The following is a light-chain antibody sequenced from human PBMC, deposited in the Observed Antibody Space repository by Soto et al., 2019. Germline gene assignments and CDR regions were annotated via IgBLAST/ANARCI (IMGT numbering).Light chain of an antibody. CDR1: QTISSW. CDR3: QHYNSYSEA. J-gene: IGKJ1*01. V-gene: IGKV1-5*03. Sequence: DIQMTQSPSTLSGAVGDRVTITCRASQTISSWLAWYQQKPGKAPKLLIYKASTLKSGVPSRFSGSGSGTEFTLTISSLQPDDFATFYCQHYNSYSEAFGQGTKGDI. CDR2: KAS.